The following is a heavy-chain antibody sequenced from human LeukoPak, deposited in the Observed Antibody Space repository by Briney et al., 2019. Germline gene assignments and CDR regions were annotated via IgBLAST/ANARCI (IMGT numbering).Heavy chain of an antibody. D-gene: IGHD3-22*01. CDR3: AKTYYYDSSGYFLDY. V-gene: IGHV4-30-4*01. Sequence: PSENLSLTCTVSGGSISSGDYYWSWIRQPPEKGLEWIGYIYYSGSTSYNPSLKSRVTISVDTSKNQFSLKLSSVTAADTAVYYCAKTYYYDSSGYFLDYWGQGTLVAVSS. CDR2: IYYSGST. J-gene: IGHJ4*02. CDR1: GGSISSGDYY.